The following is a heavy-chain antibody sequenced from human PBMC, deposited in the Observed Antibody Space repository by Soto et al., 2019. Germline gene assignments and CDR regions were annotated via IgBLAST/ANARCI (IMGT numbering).Heavy chain of an antibody. CDR1: GGSISSGGYY. J-gene: IGHJ4*02. CDR2: IYYSGST. D-gene: IGHD3-3*01. CDR3: ARGIYYDFWSGYPGYFDY. Sequence: SETLSLTCTVSGGSISSGGYYWSWIRQHPGKGLEWIGYIYYSGSTYYNPSLKSRDTISVDTSKNQFSLKLSSVTAADTAVYYCARGIYYDFWSGYPGYFDYWGQGTLVTVSS. V-gene: IGHV4-31*03.